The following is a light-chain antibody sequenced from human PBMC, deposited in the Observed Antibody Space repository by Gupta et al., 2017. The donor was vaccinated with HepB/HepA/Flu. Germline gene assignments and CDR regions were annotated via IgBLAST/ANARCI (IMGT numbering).Light chain of an antibody. CDR1: QSVLYSSNNKNY. J-gene: IGKJ1*01. CDR2: WAS. V-gene: IGKV4-1*01. Sequence: DIVMTQSPDSLAVSLGAGSTINCKSSQSVLYSSNNKNYLAWYQQKPGQPPKLLIYWASTRESGVPDRFSGSGSGTDFTLTISSLQAEDVAVYYCQQYYSTPQTFGQGTKVEIK. CDR3: QQYYSTPQT.